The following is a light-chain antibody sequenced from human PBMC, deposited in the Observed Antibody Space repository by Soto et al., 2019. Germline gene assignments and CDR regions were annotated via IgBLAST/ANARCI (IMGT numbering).Light chain of an antibody. J-gene: IGLJ2*01. CDR2: ENN. CDR1: SSDMGNYA. CDR3: SAWDTSPRAL. Sequence: QSVLTQPPSVSAAPGQKVTISCSGSSSDMGNYAASWSQQLPGTAPKLLIYENNKRPLGIPDRFSGSKSGTSATPGITGLWPEDEADSSYSAWDTSPRALFGAGTKLTVL. V-gene: IGLV1-51*02.